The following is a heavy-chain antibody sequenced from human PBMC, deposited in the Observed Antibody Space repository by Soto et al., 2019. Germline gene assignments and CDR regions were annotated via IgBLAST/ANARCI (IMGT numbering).Heavy chain of an antibody. Sequence: PSETLSLTCTVSGGSISSYYWSWIRQPAGKGLEWIGRIYTSGSTNYNPSLKSRVTMSVDTSKNQFSLKLSSVTAADVAVYYCARVASGTTTVTTDYYYYYGMDVWGQGTTVTVS. J-gene: IGHJ6*02. D-gene: IGHD4-4*01. CDR2: IYTSGST. V-gene: IGHV4-4*07. CDR1: GGSISSYY. CDR3: ARVASGTTTVTTDYYYYYGMDV.